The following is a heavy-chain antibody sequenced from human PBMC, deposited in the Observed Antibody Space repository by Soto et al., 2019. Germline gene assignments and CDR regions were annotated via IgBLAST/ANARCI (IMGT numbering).Heavy chain of an antibody. D-gene: IGHD6-13*01. CDR3: ACLPGYSSSWPSDYYYYYYMDV. V-gene: IGHV4-31*03. J-gene: IGHJ6*03. CDR1: GGSISSGGYY. Sequence: SETLSLTCTVSGGSISSGGYYWSWIRQHPGKGLEWIGYIYYSGSTYYNPSLKSRVTISVDTSKNQFSLKLSSVTAADTAVYYCACLPGYSSSWPSDYYYYYYMDVWGKGTTVTVSS. CDR2: IYYSGST.